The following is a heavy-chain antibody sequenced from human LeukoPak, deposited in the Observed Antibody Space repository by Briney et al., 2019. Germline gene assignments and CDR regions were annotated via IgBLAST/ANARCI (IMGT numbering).Heavy chain of an antibody. CDR1: GFTFSNYD. D-gene: IGHD6-19*01. Sequence: GRSLRLSCAASGFTFSNYDMHWVRQAPGKGLEWVAVIWFDGSNRFYADSVKGRFTISRDNSKNTLYLQMNSLRAEDTAVYYCASSAGALIDCWGRGTLVIVSS. CDR2: IWFDGSNR. J-gene: IGHJ4*02. CDR3: ASSAGALIDC. V-gene: IGHV3-33*01.